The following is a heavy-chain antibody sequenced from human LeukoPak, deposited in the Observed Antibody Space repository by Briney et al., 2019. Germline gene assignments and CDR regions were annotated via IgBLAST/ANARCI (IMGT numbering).Heavy chain of an antibody. CDR3: ARVRGGYYGSGNSQYNWFDP. D-gene: IGHD3-10*01. J-gene: IGHJ5*02. CDR2: IYTSGST. CDR1: GGSIDSYY. V-gene: IGHV4-4*07. Sequence: SETLSLTCTVSGGSIDSYYWSWIRQPPGKGLEWIGRIYTSGSTNYNPSLKSRVTMSVDTSKNQFSLKLSSVTAADTAVYYCARVRGGYYGSGNSQYNWFDPWGQGTLVTVSS.